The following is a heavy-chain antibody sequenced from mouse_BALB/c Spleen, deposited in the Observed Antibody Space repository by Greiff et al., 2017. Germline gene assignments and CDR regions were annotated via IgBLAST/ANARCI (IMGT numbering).Heavy chain of an antibody. J-gene: IGHJ1*01. CDR2: IYPGDGDT. Sequence: QVHVKQSGAELARPGASVKLSCKASGYTFTSYWMQWVKQRPGQGLEWIGAIYPGDGDTRYTQKFKGKATLTADKSSSTAYMQLSSLASEDSAVYYCARRVSTMINYFDVWGAGTTVTVSS. CDR3: ARRVSTMINYFDV. V-gene: IGHV1-87*01. D-gene: IGHD2-4*01. CDR1: GYTFTSYW.